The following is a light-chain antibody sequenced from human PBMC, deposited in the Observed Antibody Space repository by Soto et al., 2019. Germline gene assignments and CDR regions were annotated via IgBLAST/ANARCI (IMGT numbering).Light chain of an antibody. Sequence: QSVLTQPASVSGSPGQSITISCTGTSSDVGGYNYVSWYQQHPGKAPKLMIYDVSNRPSGVSNRFSGSKSGNTASLTISGLQAEDEADYRCSSYTSSTTLYVFGTGTKLTVL. CDR2: DVS. V-gene: IGLV2-14*01. CDR3: SSYTSSTTLYV. J-gene: IGLJ1*01. CDR1: SSDVGGYNY.